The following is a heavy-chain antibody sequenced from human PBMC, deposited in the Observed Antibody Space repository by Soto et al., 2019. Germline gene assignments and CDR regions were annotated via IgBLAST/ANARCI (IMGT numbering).Heavy chain of an antibody. J-gene: IGHJ4*02. V-gene: IGHV1-69*13. D-gene: IGHD5-12*01. CDR3: ARDLGSDHEPGAY. Sequence: SVKVSCKASGGTFAISVFNWVRQAPGQGLEWMGGIISIFGTPNYSQKFLGRVTITANESTSTGYMELSNLRSDDTVIYYCARDLGSDHEPGAYWGQGTQVTVSS. CDR1: GGTFAISV. CDR2: IISIFGTP.